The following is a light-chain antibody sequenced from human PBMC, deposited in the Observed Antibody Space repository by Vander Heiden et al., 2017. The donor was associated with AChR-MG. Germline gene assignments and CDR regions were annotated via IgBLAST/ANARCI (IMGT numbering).Light chain of an antibody. CDR2: EVS. V-gene: IGLV2-11*01. J-gene: IGLJ3*02. CDR1: SSDVGGYNY. Sequence: QSALTQPRSVSGSPGPSVPISCTGTSSDVGGYNYVSWYQQHPGKAPKLMIYEVSKRPAGVPDRFSGSKSGNTASLTISGLQAEDEADYYCCSYAGSSWVFGGGTKLTVL. CDR3: CSYAGSSWV.